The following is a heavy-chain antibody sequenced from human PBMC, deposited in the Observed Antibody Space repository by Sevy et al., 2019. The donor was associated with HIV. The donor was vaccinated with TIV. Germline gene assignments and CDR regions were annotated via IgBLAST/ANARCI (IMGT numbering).Heavy chain of an antibody. CDR2: MNTNTGNT. CDR1: GFNFASYD. J-gene: IGHJ6*02. Sequence: ASVKVSCKASGFNFASYDIYWVRQATGQGLEWMGWMNTNTGNTGFSQKFQGRVTMTRNTSTTTAYMELSNLRSEDTAVYYCARVSGWHLRYGMDVWGQGTTVTVSS. CDR3: ARVSGWHLRYGMDV. D-gene: IGHD6-19*01. V-gene: IGHV1-8*02.